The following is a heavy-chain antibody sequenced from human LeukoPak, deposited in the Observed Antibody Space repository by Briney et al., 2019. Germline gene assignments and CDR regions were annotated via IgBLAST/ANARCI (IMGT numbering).Heavy chain of an antibody. J-gene: IGHJ2*01. CDR3: AGLLVPRNL. CDR2: ISTSGSTI. CDR1: GFTFSTYE. V-gene: IGHV3-48*03. Sequence: GGSLRLSCAASGFTFSTYEMNWVRQAAGKGLEWVSYISTSGSTIYYVDSVKGRFTISRDNAKKSLYLQMNSLRAEDTAVYYCAGLLVPRNLWGRGTLVTVSS. D-gene: IGHD6-6*01.